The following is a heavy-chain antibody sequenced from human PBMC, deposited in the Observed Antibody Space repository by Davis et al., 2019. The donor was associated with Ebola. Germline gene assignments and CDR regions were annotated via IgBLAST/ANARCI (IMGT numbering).Heavy chain of an antibody. J-gene: IGHJ6*04. CDR1: GFTFSSYA. CDR2: ISYDGSKK. Sequence: GGSLRLSCAASGFTFSSYAMHWVRQAPGKGLEWVAVISYDGSKKFYADSVKGRFTISRDNSKNTLYLQMNSLRAEDTAVYYCAKSGLSFGVVKYHYGMDVWGKGTTVTVSS. D-gene: IGHD3-3*01. CDR3: AKSGLSFGVVKYHYGMDV. V-gene: IGHV3-30-3*02.